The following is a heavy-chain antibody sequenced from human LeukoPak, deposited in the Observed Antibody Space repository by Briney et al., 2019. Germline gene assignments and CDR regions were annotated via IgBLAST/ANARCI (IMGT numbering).Heavy chain of an antibody. J-gene: IGHJ4*02. Sequence: SETLSLSCAGYGGSFSGYYWSWIRQPPGKGLECIGEINHSRSTNYNPSLNSRVTISVDTSKNQFSLTLSSVTAADTAVYCCARAGTNFDYWSQGNLVTVSS. V-gene: IGHV4-34*01. CDR2: INHSRST. CDR3: ARAGTNFDY. D-gene: IGHD3-10*01. CDR1: GGSFSGYY.